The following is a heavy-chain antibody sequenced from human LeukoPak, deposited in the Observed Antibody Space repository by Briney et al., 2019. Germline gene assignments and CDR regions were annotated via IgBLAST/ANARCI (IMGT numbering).Heavy chain of an antibody. V-gene: IGHV3-48*03. CDR3: ARETPDSSGWD. D-gene: IGHD6-19*01. Sequence: GGSLRLSCAASGFTFSSYEMNWVRQAPGKGLEWVSYISSSGSTIYYADSVKGRFTISRDNAKNSLYLQMNSLRAEDTAVYYCARETPDSSGWDWGQGTLVTVSS. CDR2: ISSSGSTI. CDR1: GFTFSSYE. J-gene: IGHJ4*02.